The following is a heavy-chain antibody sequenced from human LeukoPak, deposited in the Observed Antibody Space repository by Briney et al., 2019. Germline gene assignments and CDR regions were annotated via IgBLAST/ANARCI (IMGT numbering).Heavy chain of an antibody. CDR1: GDSVSSNSAA. CDR2: AYFYNSKWYI. V-gene: IGHV6-1*01. J-gene: IGHJ4*02. Sequence: SQTLSLTCAISGDSVSSNSAAWNWFRQSPSRGLEWLGRAYFYNSKWYIDYAASVKSRITINPDTSNNQLSLQLNSVTPEDAAMYYCARRAYSGYEGYFDYWGQGTLVTVSS. CDR3: ARRAYSGYEGYFDY. D-gene: IGHD5-12*01.